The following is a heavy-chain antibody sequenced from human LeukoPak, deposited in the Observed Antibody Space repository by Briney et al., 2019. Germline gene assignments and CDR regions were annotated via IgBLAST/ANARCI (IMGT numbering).Heavy chain of an antibody. J-gene: IGHJ4*02. D-gene: IGHD1-26*01. CDR2: MYLNSGHT. CDR1: GYTFTSYD. CDR3: ARSIVGVRKRNDY. Sequence: ASVKVSCKASGYTFTSYDISWVRQASGQGLEWMGWMYLNSGHTGYAQKFQGRVTMTRTTSISTAYMQLTSLTFEDSAVYYCARSIVGVRKRNDYWGQGTLVTVSS. V-gene: IGHV1-8*01.